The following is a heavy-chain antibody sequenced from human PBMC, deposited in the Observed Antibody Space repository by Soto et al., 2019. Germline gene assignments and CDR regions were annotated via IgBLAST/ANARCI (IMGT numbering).Heavy chain of an antibody. V-gene: IGHV1-2*04. CDR2: INPNSGRT. Sequence: QVQLVQSGAEVKKPGASVKVSCKASGYAFSQFYIHWMRQAPGQGLEWMGWINPNSGRTKFAQNFQGWVTMTRDTSIKTVYMELSGLRSDATAVYYCPRESGATTATLDYYYFYMDVWGKGTTVTVSS. CDR3: PRESGATTATLDYYYFYMDV. CDR1: GYAFSQFY. J-gene: IGHJ6*03. D-gene: IGHD4-17*01.